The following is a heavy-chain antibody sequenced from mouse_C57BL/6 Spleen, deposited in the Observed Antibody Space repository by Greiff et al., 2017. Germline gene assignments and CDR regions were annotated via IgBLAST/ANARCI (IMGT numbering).Heavy chain of an antibody. Sequence: QVQLQQSGAELVRPGTSVKMSCKASGYTFTNYWIGWAKQRPGHGLEWIGDIYPGGGYTKYNEKFKGKGTLTADKSSSTAYMQFSSLTSEDSAIYYCARLGYYGSSNYFDYWGQGTTLTVSS. D-gene: IGHD1-1*01. J-gene: IGHJ2*01. CDR3: ARLGYYGSSNYFDY. V-gene: IGHV1-63*01. CDR1: GYTFTNYW. CDR2: IYPGGGYT.